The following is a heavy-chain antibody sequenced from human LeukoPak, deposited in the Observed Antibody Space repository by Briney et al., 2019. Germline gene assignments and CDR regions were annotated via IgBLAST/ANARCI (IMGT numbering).Heavy chain of an antibody. Sequence: GGSLRLSCAASGFTFSTYAMNWVRQAPGKGLEWVSTISGSSEGTYYADSVKGRFTISRDSSKDTVYLQMDSLRAEDTAVYYCAKGSDYNPYFDHWGQGALVTVSS. V-gene: IGHV3-23*01. D-gene: IGHD1-26*01. J-gene: IGHJ5*02. CDR1: GFTFSTYA. CDR3: AKGSDYNPYFDH. CDR2: ISGSSEGT.